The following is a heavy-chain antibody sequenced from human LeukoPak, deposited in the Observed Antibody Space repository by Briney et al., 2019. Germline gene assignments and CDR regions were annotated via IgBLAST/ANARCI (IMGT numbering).Heavy chain of an antibody. V-gene: IGHV1-2*02. CDR2: INPNNGGT. CDR3: ARDFSATHCFDY. Sequence: ASVKVSCKASGYTFTGYYLHWVRRAPGQGLEWMGWINPNNGGTDYAQKFQGRVTMTRDTSISTAYMELSGLRSDDTAVYYCARDFSATHCFDYWGQGTLVTVSS. J-gene: IGHJ4*02. CDR1: GYTFTGYY. D-gene: IGHD3-10*01.